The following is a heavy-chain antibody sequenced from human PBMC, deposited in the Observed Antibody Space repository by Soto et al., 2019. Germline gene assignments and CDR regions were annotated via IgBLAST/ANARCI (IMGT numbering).Heavy chain of an antibody. CDR2: INHSGTT. CDR3: LRGAGVYRFGYPFDY. CDR1: GDSISSDNW. D-gene: IGHD5-18*01. Sequence: QVQLQESGPRLVKPSGTLSLDCGVSGDSISSDNWWSWVRQPPGKGLEWIGEINHSGTTNYNPSLKSRVSPSEEKSKNNFSLERDSASHPDPGLYYCLRGAGVYRFGYPFDYWDQGALITASS. V-gene: IGHV4-4*02. J-gene: IGHJ4*02.